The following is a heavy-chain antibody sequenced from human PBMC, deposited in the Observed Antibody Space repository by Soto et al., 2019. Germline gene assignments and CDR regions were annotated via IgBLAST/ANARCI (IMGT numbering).Heavy chain of an antibody. V-gene: IGHV3-21*01. J-gene: IGHJ6*02. CDR3: ARDGYSSSWNYYYGMDV. D-gene: IGHD6-13*01. CDR1: GFTFSSYS. CDR2: ISSSSSYI. Sequence: EVQLVESGGGLVKPGGSLRLSCAASGFTFSSYSMNWVRQAPGKGLEWVSSISSSSSYIYYADSVKGRFTISRDNAKNALYPQMNSLRAEDTAVYYCARDGYSSSWNYYYGMDVWGQGTTVTVSS.